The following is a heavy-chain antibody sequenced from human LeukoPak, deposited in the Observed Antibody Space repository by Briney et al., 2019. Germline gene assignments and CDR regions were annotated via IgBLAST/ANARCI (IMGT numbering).Heavy chain of an antibody. D-gene: IGHD1-26*01. Sequence: PGGSLRLSCAASGFTVSSNYMSWVRQAPGKGLEWVSIIYSGGSTFYADSVKGRFTISRDNSKSTLYLQMNSLRAEDTAVYYCARGGSYLSAFDIWGQGTMVTVSS. V-gene: IGHV3-53*01. CDR2: IYSGGST. CDR1: GFTVSSNY. CDR3: ARGGSYLSAFDI. J-gene: IGHJ3*02.